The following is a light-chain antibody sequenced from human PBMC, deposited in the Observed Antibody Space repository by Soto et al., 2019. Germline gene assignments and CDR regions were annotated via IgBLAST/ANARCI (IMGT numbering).Light chain of an antibody. CDR3: HQYGSSPRT. CDR1: QSVSSNF. Sequence: EIVLTQSPGTLSLSPGARATLSCRASQSVSSNFLAWYQQKPGQAPRLLIYGASIMATGIPDRFSGSGSGTDFTLTIRRLEPEDFAMYFCHQYGSSPRTFGQGTKVEIK. V-gene: IGKV3-20*01. CDR2: GAS. J-gene: IGKJ1*01.